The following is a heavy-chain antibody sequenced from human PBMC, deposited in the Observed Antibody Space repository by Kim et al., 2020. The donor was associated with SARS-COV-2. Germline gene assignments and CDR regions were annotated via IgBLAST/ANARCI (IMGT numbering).Heavy chain of an antibody. J-gene: IGHJ6*02. Sequence: SVKVSCKASGGSFSSYAITWVRQAPGQGLEWMGGIIPIFGTADYPQKFQGRVTITADESTSTAYMELSSLKFEDTAVYYCARGGIVLVEAAHRYGMDVWGQGTSVTVSS. D-gene: IGHD2-15*01. CDR3: ARGGIVLVEAAHRYGMDV. V-gene: IGHV1-69*13. CDR2: IIPIFGTA. CDR1: GGSFSSYA.